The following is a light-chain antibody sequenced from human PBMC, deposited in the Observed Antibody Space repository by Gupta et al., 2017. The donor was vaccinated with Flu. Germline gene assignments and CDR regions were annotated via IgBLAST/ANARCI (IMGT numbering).Light chain of an antibody. J-gene: IGKJ1*01. Sequence: ALMTQSLLSLPVTLGQPASISCRSSESLVYSDGDSYVSWFHQRPGQSPRRLIYKASNRDSGVPDRISGSGSGTDFTLTISRLEAEDVGVYYCMHSTRWPWTFGQGTKVEI. CDR1: ESLVYSDGDSY. CDR2: KAS. V-gene: IGKV2-30*01. CDR3: MHSTRWPWT.